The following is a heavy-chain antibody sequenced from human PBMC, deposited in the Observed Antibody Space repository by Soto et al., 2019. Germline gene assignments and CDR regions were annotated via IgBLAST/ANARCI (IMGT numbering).Heavy chain of an antibody. J-gene: IGHJ6*02. D-gene: IGHD6-13*01. CDR1: CGSISSLCYY. Sequence: TLSLPFTVSCGSISSLCYYWSWIRQPPGKALAWIGYIYYSGSTYYNPSLKSRVTISVDTSKNQFSLKLSSVTAADKAVYYCARDRRDSSSWTADYYYYGMDLWGQGTTVTVSS. CDR2: IYYSGST. V-gene: IGHV4-30-4*01. CDR3: ARDRRDSSSWTADYYYYGMDL.